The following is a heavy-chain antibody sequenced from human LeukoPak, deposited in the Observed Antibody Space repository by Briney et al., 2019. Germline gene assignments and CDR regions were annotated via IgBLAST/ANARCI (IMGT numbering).Heavy chain of an antibody. CDR1: GGSISSGGYY. Sequence: PSETLSLTCTVSGGSISSGGYYWSWIRQHPGKGLEWIGYIYYSGSTYYNPSLKSRVTISVDTSKSQFSLKLSSVTAADTAVYYCARSRGSLWFDPWGQGTLVTVSS. CDR2: IYYSGST. V-gene: IGHV4-31*03. D-gene: IGHD3-10*01. CDR3: ARSRGSLWFDP. J-gene: IGHJ5*02.